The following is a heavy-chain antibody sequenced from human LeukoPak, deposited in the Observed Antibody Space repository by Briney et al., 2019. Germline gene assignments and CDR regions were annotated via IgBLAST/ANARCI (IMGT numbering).Heavy chain of an antibody. CDR1: GFTFSSYG. J-gene: IGHJ4*02. CDR3: AKELYFGSGSYPDY. CDR2: ISHDGSDS. V-gene: IGHV3-30*18. Sequence: PGRSLRLSCAASGFTFSSYGMHWVCQAPGKGLEWVAVISHDGSDSHYADSVKGRFTISRDNSKNTVYLQMSSLRPEDTAVYFCAKELYFGSGSYPDYWGQGTLVRVSS. D-gene: IGHD3-10*01.